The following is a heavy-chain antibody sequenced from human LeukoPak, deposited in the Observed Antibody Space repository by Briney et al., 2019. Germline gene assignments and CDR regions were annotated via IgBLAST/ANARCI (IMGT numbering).Heavy chain of an antibody. CDR1: AASITSYY. CDR2: IYYSGST. Sequence: SETLSLTCTVSAASITSYYWSWIRQPAGKGLEWIGYIYYSGSTSYNPSLKSRVTMSVDTSKNQFSLNLSSVTAADTAVYFCAGYSGTFGMIVWGQGTTVTVSS. J-gene: IGHJ6*02. D-gene: IGHD1-26*01. CDR3: AGYSGTFGMIV. V-gene: IGHV4-59*01.